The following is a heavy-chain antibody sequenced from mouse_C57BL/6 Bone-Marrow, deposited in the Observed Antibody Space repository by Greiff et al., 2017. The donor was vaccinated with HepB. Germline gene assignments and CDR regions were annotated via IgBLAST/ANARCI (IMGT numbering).Heavy chain of an antibody. CDR2: IDPSDSYT. CDR1: GYTFTSYW. J-gene: IGHJ2*01. CDR3: ARGGPYSNYVRDY. Sequence: QVQLQQPGAELVMPGASVKLSCKASGYTFTSYWMHWVKPRPGQGLEWIGEIDPSDSYTNYNQKFKGKSTLTVDKSSSTAYMQLSSLTSEDSAVYDCARGGPYSNYVRDYWGQGTTLTVSS. D-gene: IGHD2-5*01. V-gene: IGHV1-69*01.